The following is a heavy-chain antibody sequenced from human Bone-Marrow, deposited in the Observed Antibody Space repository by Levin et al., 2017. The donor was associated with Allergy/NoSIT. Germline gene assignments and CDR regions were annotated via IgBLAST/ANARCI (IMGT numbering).Heavy chain of an antibody. CDR1: GGSINSGSYC. Sequence: PSETLSLTCTVSGGSINSGSYCWGWIRQTPGKRLEWIATIYYSGNTYYNPSLKGRVTISIDTPKSQFSLKLTSVTAADTAVYFCARVGTYGDFPNYWGQGILVTVSS. CDR2: IYYSGNT. V-gene: IGHV4-39*01. D-gene: IGHD4-17*01. J-gene: IGHJ4*02. CDR3: ARVGTYGDFPNY.